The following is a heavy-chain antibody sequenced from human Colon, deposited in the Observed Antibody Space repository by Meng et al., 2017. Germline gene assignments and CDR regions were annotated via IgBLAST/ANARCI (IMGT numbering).Heavy chain of an antibody. CDR2: IYYTGNT. D-gene: IGHD4-17*01. V-gene: IGHV4-61*03. J-gene: IGHJ5*02. CDR1: GAPVSSDSHY. Sequence: VQLQEPGPGLVRPSETLSLTCTVSGAPVSSDSHYWSWIRQSPGKGLEWIGYIYYTGNTNYNPSLASRVSMSLDTSKNHFSLHLTSVTAADTAIYYCARVNGDFDEAWFDPWGQGTLVTVSS. CDR3: ARVNGDFDEAWFDP.